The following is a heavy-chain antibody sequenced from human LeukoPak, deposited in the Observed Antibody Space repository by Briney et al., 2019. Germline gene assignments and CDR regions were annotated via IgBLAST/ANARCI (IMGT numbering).Heavy chain of an antibody. J-gene: IGHJ4*02. Sequence: SETLSLTCTVSAGSISSGRYYWSSIRQHPGKGLEWIGYSYYSGSTYYNRSLNSRVTISVDTSKNQFSLKLSSVTAADTAVYYCARAHAPIEYYYDSSGYLGCFDYWGQGTLVTVSS. CDR3: ARAHAPIEYYYDSSGYLGCFDY. CDR1: AGSISSGRYY. D-gene: IGHD3-22*01. CDR2: SYYSGST. V-gene: IGHV4-31*03.